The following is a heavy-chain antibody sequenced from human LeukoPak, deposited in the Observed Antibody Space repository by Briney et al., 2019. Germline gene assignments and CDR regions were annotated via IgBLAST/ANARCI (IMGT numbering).Heavy chain of an antibody. CDR1: GFAFDDYA. Sequence: PGRSLRLSCAASGFAFDDYAMHWVRQAPGKGLEWVSGISWYSGSIGYADSVKGRFTISRDNAKNSLYLQMNSLRAEDTALYYCAKDSRYYYYGMDVWGQGTTVTVSS. CDR2: ISWYSGSI. J-gene: IGHJ6*02. CDR3: AKDSRYYYYGMDV. V-gene: IGHV3-9*01.